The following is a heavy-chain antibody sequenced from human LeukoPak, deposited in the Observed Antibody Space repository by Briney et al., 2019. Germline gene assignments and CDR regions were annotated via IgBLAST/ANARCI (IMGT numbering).Heavy chain of an antibody. D-gene: IGHD3-22*01. CDR2: IKQDGSEK. Sequence: PGGSLRLSCAASGFTFSSYSMNWVRQAPGKGLEWVANIKQDGSEKYYVDSVKGRFTISRDNAKNSLYLQMNSLRAEDTAVYYCACRNNSYDSSWYYAVDIWGQGTMVTVSS. J-gene: IGHJ3*02. CDR3: ACRNNSYDSSWYYAVDI. V-gene: IGHV3-7*01. CDR1: GFTFSSYS.